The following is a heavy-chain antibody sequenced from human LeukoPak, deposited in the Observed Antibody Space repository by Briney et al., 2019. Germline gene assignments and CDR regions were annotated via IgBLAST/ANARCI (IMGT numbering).Heavy chain of an antibody. CDR3: AKGSSVWFGELLLEF. J-gene: IGHJ4*02. CDR1: GFTFSNYA. CDR2: TSGSGGST. Sequence: GGSLRLSCAASGFTFSNYAMSWVRQALGKGPEWVSVTSGSGGSTYYADSVKGRFTISRDNSKNTLYLQMNSLRVEDTAVYYCAKGSSVWFGELLLEFWGQGTLVTVSS. V-gene: IGHV3-23*01. D-gene: IGHD3-10*01.